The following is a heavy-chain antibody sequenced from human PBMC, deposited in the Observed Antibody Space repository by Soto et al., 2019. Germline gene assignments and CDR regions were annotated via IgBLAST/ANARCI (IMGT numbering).Heavy chain of an antibody. CDR1: GGSFSGYY. D-gene: IGHD3-3*01. V-gene: IGHV4-34*01. J-gene: IGHJ4*02. CDR2: INHSGST. Sequence: SETLSLTCAVYGGSFSGYYWSWIRQPPGKGLEWIGEINHSGSTNYNPSLKSRVTISVDTSKNKFSLKLSSVTAADTAVYYCARGVTYYDFWSGYYGGNPTWDYWGQGTLVTVS. CDR3: ARGVTYYDFWSGYYGGNPTWDY.